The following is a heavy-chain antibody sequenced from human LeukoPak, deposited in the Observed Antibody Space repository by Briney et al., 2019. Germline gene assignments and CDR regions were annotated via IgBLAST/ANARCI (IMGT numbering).Heavy chain of an antibody. CDR2: ISSSSSYI. Sequence: EGSLRLSCAASGFTFSSYSMNWVRQAPGKGLEWVSSISSSSSYIYYADSVKGRLAISRDNAKNSLYLQMNSLRAEDTAVYYCARDPSDLWFGELFSFDYWGQGTLVTVSS. V-gene: IGHV3-21*01. D-gene: IGHD3-10*01. J-gene: IGHJ4*02. CDR3: ARDPSDLWFGELFSFDY. CDR1: GFTFSSYS.